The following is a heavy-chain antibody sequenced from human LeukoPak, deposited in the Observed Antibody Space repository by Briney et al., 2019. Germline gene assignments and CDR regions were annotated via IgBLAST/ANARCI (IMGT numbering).Heavy chain of an antibody. CDR2: ISSSGSTI. D-gene: IGHD1-26*01. CDR3: AREPAPEWEYNWFDP. CDR1: GFTFSDYY. V-gene: IGHV3-11*01. J-gene: IGHJ5*02. Sequence: GGSLRLSCAASGFTFSDYYMSWIRQAPGKGLEWVSYISSSGSTIYYADSVKGRFTISRDNAKNSLYLQMNSLRAEDTAVYYCAREPAPEWEYNWFDPWGQGTLVTVSS.